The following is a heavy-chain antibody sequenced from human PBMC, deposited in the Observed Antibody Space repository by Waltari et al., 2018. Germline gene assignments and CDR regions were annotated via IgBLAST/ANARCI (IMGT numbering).Heavy chain of an antibody. J-gene: IGHJ4*02. CDR2: INIEGGYM. CDR3: ARKGGRGYPYGPFYYDH. D-gene: IGHD5-18*01. CDR1: GFTFGDYW. Sequence: EVQLVESGGGLVQPGGSLRLSCAASGFTFGDYWMHWVRQPPGKGLEWVYSINIEGGYMCYTDSVKGRFTISRDNAKNTLFLQLNSLRAEDTAVYYCARKGGRGYPYGPFYYDHWGQGTLVTVSP. V-gene: IGHV3-74*01.